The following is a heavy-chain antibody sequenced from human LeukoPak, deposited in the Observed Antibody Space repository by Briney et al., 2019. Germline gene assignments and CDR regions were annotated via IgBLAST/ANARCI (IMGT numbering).Heavy chain of an antibody. CDR2: IYYSGST. CDR1: GGSISSGSYY. Sequence: TASQTLSLTCTVSGGSISSGSYYWSWIRQPPGKGLEWIGYIYYSGSTNYNPSLKSRVTISVDTSKNQFSLKLSSVTAADTAVYYCARALRGQWLAHIDIWGQGTMVTVSS. J-gene: IGHJ3*02. D-gene: IGHD6-19*01. V-gene: IGHV4-61*01. CDR3: ARALRGQWLAHIDI.